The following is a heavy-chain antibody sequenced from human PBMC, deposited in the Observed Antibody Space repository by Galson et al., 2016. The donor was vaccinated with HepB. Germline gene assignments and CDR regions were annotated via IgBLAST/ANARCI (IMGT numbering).Heavy chain of an antibody. CDR2: IWYDGSIK. CDR3: AREDGSSGSPGGY. CDR1: GFTFSSYG. J-gene: IGHJ4*02. V-gene: IGHV3-33*01. D-gene: IGHD6-19*01. Sequence: SLRLSCAASGFTFSSYGMHWVRQAPGMGLEWVAVIWYDGSIKDYADSVKGRFTISRDNSKNTLYLQMNSLRVEDTAVYYCAREDGSSGSPGGYWGQGTLVTVSS.